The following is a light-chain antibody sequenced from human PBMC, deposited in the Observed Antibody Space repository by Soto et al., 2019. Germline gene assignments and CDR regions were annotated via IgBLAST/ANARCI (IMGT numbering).Light chain of an antibody. CDR3: QQYGISPWT. CDR2: GVA. CDR1: QSVSRNY. J-gene: IGKJ1*01. Sequence: EIVLTQSPGTLSLSPGERVTLSCRASQSVSRNYLAWYQQRPGQAPRLLIYGVARRATGIPDRFSGSGSGTDFTLTISRLEPEDLAVYYCQQYGISPWTFGQGTKVDSK. V-gene: IGKV3-20*01.